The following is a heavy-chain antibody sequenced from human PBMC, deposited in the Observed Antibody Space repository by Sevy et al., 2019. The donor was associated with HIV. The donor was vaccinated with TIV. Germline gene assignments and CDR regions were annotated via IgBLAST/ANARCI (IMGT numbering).Heavy chain of an antibody. CDR2: IWYDGTIK. V-gene: IGHV3-33*08. CDR1: GFKFNGHG. J-gene: IGHJ4*02. Sequence: GGSLRLSCVAPGFKFNGHGIHWVRQAPGKGLQWVALIWYDGTIKYYADSVKGRFTISRDNSKDTLFLQMNSLTPEDTAVYYCARGGGYCGGDCYSIDYWGQGALVTVSS. D-gene: IGHD2-21*02. CDR3: ARGGGYCGGDCYSIDY.